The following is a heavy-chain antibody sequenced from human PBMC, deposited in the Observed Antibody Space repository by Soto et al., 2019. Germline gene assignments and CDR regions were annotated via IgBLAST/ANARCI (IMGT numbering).Heavy chain of an antibody. D-gene: IGHD3-22*01. Sequence: EVQLLESGGGLVQPGGSLRLSCAASGFTFSSYAMSWLRQAPGKGLEWVSAISGSGGSTYYADSVKGRFTISRDNSKNTLYLQMNSLRAEDTAVYYCAKAYYYDSSGSIDYWGQGTLVTVSS. V-gene: IGHV3-23*01. J-gene: IGHJ4*02. CDR3: AKAYYYDSSGSIDY. CDR2: ISGSGGST. CDR1: GFTFSSYA.